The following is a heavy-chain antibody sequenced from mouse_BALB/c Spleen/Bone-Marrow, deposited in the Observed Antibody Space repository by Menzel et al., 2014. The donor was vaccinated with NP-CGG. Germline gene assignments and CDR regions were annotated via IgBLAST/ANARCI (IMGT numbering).Heavy chain of an antibody. J-gene: IGHJ2*01. CDR1: GDSITSGY. CDR3: ATYEGGTFDY. D-gene: IGHD3-3*01. V-gene: IGHV3-8*02. Sequence: EVKVEESGPSLVKPSQTLSLTCSVTGDSITSGYWNWIRKFPGNKLEFMGYISYSRSTYYNPSLKSRISITRDTSKTQYYLQLNSVTTEDTATYYCATYEGGTFDYWGQGTTLTVSS. CDR2: ISYSRST.